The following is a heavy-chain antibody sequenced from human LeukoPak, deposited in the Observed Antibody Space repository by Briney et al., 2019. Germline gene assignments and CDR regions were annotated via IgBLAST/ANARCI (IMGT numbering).Heavy chain of an antibody. CDR2: IIPIFGTA. J-gene: IGHJ5*02. Sequence: SVKVSCKASGGTFSSYAISWVRQAPGQGLEWMGGIIPIFGTANYAQKFQGRVTITADESTSTAYMELSSLRSEDTAVYYCARKDYGGNSDWFDPWGQGTLVTVSS. CDR3: ARKDYGGNSDWFDP. CDR1: GGTFSSYA. D-gene: IGHD4-23*01. V-gene: IGHV1-69*13.